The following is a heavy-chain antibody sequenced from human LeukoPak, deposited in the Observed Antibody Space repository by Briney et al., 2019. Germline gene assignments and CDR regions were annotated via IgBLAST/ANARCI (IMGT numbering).Heavy chain of an antibody. D-gene: IGHD6-13*01. Sequence: SQTLSLTCTVSGGSISSGSYYWSWIRQPAGKGLEWIGYIYYSGSTNYNPSLKSRVTISVDTSKNQFSLKLSSVTAADTAVYYCARHGGSSWYRGTYYYYGMDVWGQGTTVTVSS. J-gene: IGHJ6*02. CDR3: ARHGGSSWYRGTYYYYGMDV. CDR1: GGSISSGSYY. V-gene: IGHV4-61*09. CDR2: IYYSGST.